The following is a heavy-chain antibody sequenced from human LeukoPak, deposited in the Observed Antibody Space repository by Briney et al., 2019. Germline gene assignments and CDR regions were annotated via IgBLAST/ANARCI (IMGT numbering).Heavy chain of an antibody. V-gene: IGHV3-48*03. CDR1: GFTFSSYE. D-gene: IGHD6-19*01. CDR3: ARDGSLARLVDYYYYYMDV. Sequence: PGGSLRLSCAASGFTFSSYEMNWVRQAPGKGLEWVSYISSSGSTIYYADSVKGRFTISRDNAKNSLYLQMNSLRAGDTAVYYCARDGSLARLVDYYYYYMDVWGKGTTVTVSS. CDR2: ISSSGSTI. J-gene: IGHJ6*03.